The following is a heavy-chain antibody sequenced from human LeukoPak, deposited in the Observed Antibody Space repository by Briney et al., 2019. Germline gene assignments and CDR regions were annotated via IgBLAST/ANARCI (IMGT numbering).Heavy chain of an antibody. J-gene: IGHJ4*02. V-gene: IGHV3-33*06. CDR1: GFTFSDCG. D-gene: IGHD6-13*01. CDR3: AKDAAGPEY. CDR2: IWYDGSQR. Sequence: GRSLTLSCTASGFTFSDCGMHWVRQAPGKGLEWVSIIWYDGSQRHYADSVKGRFTISRDNSKNTLYLQMNSLRAEDTAVYYCAKDAAGPEYWGQGTLVTVSS.